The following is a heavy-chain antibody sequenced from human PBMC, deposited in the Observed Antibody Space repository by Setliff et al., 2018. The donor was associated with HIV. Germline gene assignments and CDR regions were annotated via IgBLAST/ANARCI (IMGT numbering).Heavy chain of an antibody. D-gene: IGHD6-13*01. CDR1: GYSFTNYW. Sequence: GESLKISCKGSGYSFTNYWIDWVRQMPGKGLEWMGIIYPGDSDTRYSPSFQGQVTTSADKSISTAYLQWSSLKASDTAMYYCARQWLAAAGTLDDAFDIWGQGTMVTVSS. V-gene: IGHV5-51*01. J-gene: IGHJ3*02. CDR3: ARQWLAAAGTLDDAFDI. CDR2: IYPGDSDT.